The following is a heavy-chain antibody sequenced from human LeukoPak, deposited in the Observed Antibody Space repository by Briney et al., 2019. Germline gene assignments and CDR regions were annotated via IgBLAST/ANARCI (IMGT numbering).Heavy chain of an antibody. Sequence: SETLSLTCTVSGGSVSDYYWSWIRQSPGKGLEWIGYIYYTGSSSYNPSLRSRVTISADTSKNQFSLKLSSVTAADTAVYYCARMRYSYYMDVWGKGTTVTISS. CDR3: ARMRYSYYMDV. J-gene: IGHJ6*03. D-gene: IGHD2-15*01. V-gene: IGHV4-59*02. CDR2: IYYTGSS. CDR1: GGSVSDYY.